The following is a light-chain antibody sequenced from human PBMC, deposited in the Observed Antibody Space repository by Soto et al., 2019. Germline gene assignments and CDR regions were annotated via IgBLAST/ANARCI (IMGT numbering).Light chain of an antibody. CDR3: QQYGSSPYT. J-gene: IGKJ2*01. Sequence: EIVLMQSPGTLSLSPGETATLSCRASQSVSSGYLAWYQQKPGQAPRLLIYGASTRATGIPDRFSGVGSGTDFTLTISRLEPEDFAVYYCQQYGSSPYTFGQGTKVDIK. CDR1: QSVSSGY. V-gene: IGKV3-20*01. CDR2: GAS.